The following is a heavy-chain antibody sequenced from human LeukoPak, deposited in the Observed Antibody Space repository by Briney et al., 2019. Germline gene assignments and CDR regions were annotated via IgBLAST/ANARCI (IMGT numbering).Heavy chain of an antibody. CDR1: GGSFSGYY. CDR2: INCRESP. J-gene: IGHJ4*02. CDR3: ARRTVRRYYDQGGRIDY. V-gene: IGHV4-34*01. Sequence: SEALSLTCAVYGGSFSGYYWRSIRQPPGKGLELVGEINCRESPNYNPSLKSRVTISVDTSKNQFSLKLSSVAAADTAVYYCARRTVRRYYDQGGRIDYWGQGTLVTVPS. D-gene: IGHD3-3*01.